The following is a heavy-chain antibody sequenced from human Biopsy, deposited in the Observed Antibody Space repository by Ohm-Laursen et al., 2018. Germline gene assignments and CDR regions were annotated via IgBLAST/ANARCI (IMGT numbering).Heavy chain of an antibody. CDR1: GASVKTSGYF. D-gene: IGHD3-9*01. CDR3: VREPKTGTAEAWYFDL. CDR2: ISYNERT. J-gene: IGHJ2*01. V-gene: IGHV4-31*03. Sequence: SQTLSLTCSVSGASVKTSGYFWAWIRQRPGKGVEWIGYISYNERTHYNPSLTSRLAISFDTSNNRISLQLGSVSVADTAVYYCVREPKTGTAEAWYFDLWGRGSPVTVPS.